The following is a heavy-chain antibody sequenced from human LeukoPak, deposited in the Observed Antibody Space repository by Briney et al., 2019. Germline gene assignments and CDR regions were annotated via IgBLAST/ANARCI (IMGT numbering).Heavy chain of an antibody. CDR3: ARDFHRRPIVVVPAAILWFDP. CDR2: INPSGGST. J-gene: IGHJ5*02. D-gene: IGHD2-2*01. Sequence: ASVKVSCKASGYTFTSYYMHWVRHAPGQGLEWMGIINPSGGSTSYAQKFQGRVTMTRDTSTSTVYMELSSLRSEDTAVYYCARDFHRRPIVVVPAAILWFDPWGQGTLVTVSS. V-gene: IGHV1-46*01. CDR1: GYTFTSYY.